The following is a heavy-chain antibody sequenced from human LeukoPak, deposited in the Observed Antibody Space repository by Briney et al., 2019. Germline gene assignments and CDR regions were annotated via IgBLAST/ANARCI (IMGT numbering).Heavy chain of an antibody. Sequence: GGSLRLSCAASGFTFSSYAMSWVRQAPGKGLEWVSIIYRGGTTYYAESVKGRFTISRDNSKNTLYLQMNSLRGEGTAVYFCVSEATYCGGDCYGYWGQGTLVTVSS. J-gene: IGHJ4*02. CDR3: VSEATYCGGDCYGY. V-gene: IGHV3-53*01. CDR1: GFTFSSYA. D-gene: IGHD2-21*02. CDR2: IYRGGTT.